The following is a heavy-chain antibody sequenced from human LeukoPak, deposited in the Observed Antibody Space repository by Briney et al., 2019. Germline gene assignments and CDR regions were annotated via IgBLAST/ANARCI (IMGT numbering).Heavy chain of an antibody. Sequence: GASVKVSCKASGYTFTSYGISWVRQAPGQGLEWMGWISAYNGNTNYAQKLQGRVTMTTDTSTSTAYMELRSLRSDDTAVYYCARGGRYYYDSSGYYQYDYWGQGTLVTVSS. J-gene: IGHJ4*02. V-gene: IGHV1-18*01. CDR1: GYTFTSYG. CDR3: ARGGRYYYDSSGYYQYDY. CDR2: ISAYNGNT. D-gene: IGHD3-22*01.